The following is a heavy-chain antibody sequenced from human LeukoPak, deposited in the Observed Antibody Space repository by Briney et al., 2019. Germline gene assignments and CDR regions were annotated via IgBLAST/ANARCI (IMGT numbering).Heavy chain of an antibody. D-gene: IGHD6-19*01. V-gene: IGHV4-59*01. J-gene: IGHJ6*02. CDR3: AREGGWADYYYGMDV. CDR2: IYYSGST. Sequence: PSETLSLTCTVSGGSISSYYWSWIRQPPGKGLEWIGYIYYSGSTNYNPSLKSRVTISVDTSKNQFSLKLSSVTAADTAVYYCAREGGWADYYYGMDVWGQGTTVTVSS. CDR1: GGSISSYY.